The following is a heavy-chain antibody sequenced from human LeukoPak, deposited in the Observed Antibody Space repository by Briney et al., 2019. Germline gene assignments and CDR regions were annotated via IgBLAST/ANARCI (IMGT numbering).Heavy chain of an antibody. Sequence: PSETLFLTCTVSGGSISGFCWSWIRQPPGKALEWIGYMHHNATTNYNPSLKSRVTISLDTFKNQLSLKMNSVTAADTAVYFCARARNYYGIPDFSWFDPWGQGTLVTVSS. CDR3: ARARNYYGIPDFSWFDP. J-gene: IGHJ5*02. V-gene: IGHV4-59*01. CDR1: GGSISGFC. D-gene: IGHD1-26*01. CDR2: MHHNATT.